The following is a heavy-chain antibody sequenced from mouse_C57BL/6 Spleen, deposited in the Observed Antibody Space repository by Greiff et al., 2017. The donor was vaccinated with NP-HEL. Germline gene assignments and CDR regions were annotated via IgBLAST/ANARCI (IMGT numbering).Heavy chain of an antibody. J-gene: IGHJ2*01. CDR3: ARWDGYLYYFDY. CDR1: GYSFTSYY. D-gene: IGHD2-3*01. Sequence: QVQLQQSGPELVKPGASVKISCKASGYSFTSYYIHWVQQRPGQGLEWIGWIYPGSGNTKYNEKFKGKATLTADTSSSTAYMQLSSLTSEDSAVYYCARWDGYLYYFDYWGQGTTLTVSS. CDR2: IYPGSGNT. V-gene: IGHV1-66*01.